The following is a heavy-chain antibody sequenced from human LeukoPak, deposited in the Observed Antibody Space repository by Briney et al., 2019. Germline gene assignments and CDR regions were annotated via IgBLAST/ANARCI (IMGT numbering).Heavy chain of an antibody. D-gene: IGHD4-11*01. J-gene: IGHJ6*03. Sequence: GESMRLSCAVSGFTFSSYGMHWVRQAPGKGLEWVAVIWYDGSNKYYANSVKGRFTISRDNSTNTLYLQMNSLIATDTAVYYCARDSYSNYGNYYYYYMDVWGKGTTVTVSS. CDR3: ARDSYSNYGNYYYYYMDV. CDR2: IWYDGSNK. CDR1: GFTFSSYG. V-gene: IGHV3-33*01.